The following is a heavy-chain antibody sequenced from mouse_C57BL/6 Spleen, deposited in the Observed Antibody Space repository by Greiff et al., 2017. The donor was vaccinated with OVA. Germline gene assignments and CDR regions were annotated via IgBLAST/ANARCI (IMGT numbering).Heavy chain of an antibody. V-gene: IGHV1-15*01. CDR2: IDPETGGT. J-gene: IGHJ3*01. D-gene: IGHD2-4*01. CDR1: GYTFTDYE. Sequence: QVQLQQSGAELVRPGASVTLSCKASGYTFTDYEMHWVKQTPVHGLEWIGAIDPETGGTAYNQKFKGKAILTADTSSSTAYMELRSLTSEDSAVYYCTRGFYYDYSWFAYWGQGTLVTVSA. CDR3: TRGFYYDYSWFAY.